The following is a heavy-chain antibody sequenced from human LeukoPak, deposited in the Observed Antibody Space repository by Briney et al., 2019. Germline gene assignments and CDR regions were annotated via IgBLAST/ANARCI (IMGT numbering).Heavy chain of an antibody. D-gene: IGHD4-17*01. CDR2: IKQDGSEK. CDR1: GFTFSSYA. CDR3: ASLLDYGDYEYYFDY. V-gene: IGHV3-7*01. J-gene: IGHJ4*02. Sequence: GGSLRLSCAASGFTFSSYAMSWVRQAPGKGLEWVANIKQDGSEKYYVDSVKGRFTISRDNAKNSLYLQMNSLRAEDTAVYYCASLLDYGDYEYYFDYWGQGTLVTVSS.